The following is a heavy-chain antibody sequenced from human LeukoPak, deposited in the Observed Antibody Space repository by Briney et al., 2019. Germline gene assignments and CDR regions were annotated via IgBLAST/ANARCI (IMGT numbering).Heavy chain of an antibody. CDR3: ARDSRRELLHAFDI. Sequence: SETLSLTCAVYGESFSGYYWSWIRQRPGKGLEWIAYIDYSASTNYNPSLKSRVTISVDTSKNQFSLKLSSVTAADTAVYYCARDSRRELLHAFDIWGQGTMVTVSS. CDR1: GESFSGYY. CDR2: IDYSAST. D-gene: IGHD1-26*01. J-gene: IGHJ3*02. V-gene: IGHV4-59*01.